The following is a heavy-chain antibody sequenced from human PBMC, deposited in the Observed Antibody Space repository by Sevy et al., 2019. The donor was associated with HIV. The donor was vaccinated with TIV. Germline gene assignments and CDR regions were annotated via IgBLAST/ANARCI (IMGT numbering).Heavy chain of an antibody. CDR2: ISYIGST. CDR1: GGSVSSGNSY. J-gene: IGHJ4*02. V-gene: IGHV4-61*01. CDR3: VRDRIAAAGGYFDY. D-gene: IGHD6-13*01. Sequence: SETLSLTCTVSGGSVSSGNSYWSWIRQPPGKGLEWIDYISYIGSTNYNHSLKSRVTISVDTSKNQLSLRLSSLTAADTAIYYCVRDRIAAAGGYFDYWGQGTLVTVSS.